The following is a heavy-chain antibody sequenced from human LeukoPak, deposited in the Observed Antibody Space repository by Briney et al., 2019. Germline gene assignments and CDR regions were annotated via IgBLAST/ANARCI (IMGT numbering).Heavy chain of an antibody. Sequence: GGSLRLSCAASGFTFSSYGMHWVRQAPGRGLEWVAVISYDGSNKYYADSVKGRFTISRDNSKNTLYLQMNSLRAEDTAVYYCARGSTYYDSSGQVPFDYWGQGTLVTVSS. CDR2: ISYDGSNK. J-gene: IGHJ4*02. CDR1: GFTFSSYG. D-gene: IGHD3-22*01. V-gene: IGHV3-30*03. CDR3: ARGSTYYDSSGQVPFDY.